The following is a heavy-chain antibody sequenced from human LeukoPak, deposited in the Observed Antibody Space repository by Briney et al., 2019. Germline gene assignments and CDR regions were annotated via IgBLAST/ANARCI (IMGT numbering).Heavy chain of an antibody. CDR2: ISGSGGST. Sequence: GGSLRLSCAASGFTFSSYAMSWVRQAPGKGLEWVSAISGSGGSTYYADSVKGRFTISRDNSKNTLYLQMNSLGAEDTAVYYCAKSGGIDILTGYPIDYWGQGTLVTVSS. V-gene: IGHV3-23*01. D-gene: IGHD3-9*01. J-gene: IGHJ4*02. CDR3: AKSGGIDILTGYPIDY. CDR1: GFTFSSYA.